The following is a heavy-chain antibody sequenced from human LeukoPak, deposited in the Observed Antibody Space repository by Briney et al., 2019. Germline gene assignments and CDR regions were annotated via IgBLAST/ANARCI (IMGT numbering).Heavy chain of an antibody. Sequence: GGSLRLSCAASGFTFSSYAMSWVRQAPGKGLEWVSAISGSGGSTYYADSVKGRFTISRDNSKNTLYLQMNSLRGEDTAVYYCAKAPNYDFWSGYDPFDPWGQGTLVTVSS. CDR2: ISGSGGST. CDR3: AKAPNYDFWSGYDPFDP. V-gene: IGHV3-23*01. CDR1: GFTFSSYA. D-gene: IGHD3-3*01. J-gene: IGHJ5*02.